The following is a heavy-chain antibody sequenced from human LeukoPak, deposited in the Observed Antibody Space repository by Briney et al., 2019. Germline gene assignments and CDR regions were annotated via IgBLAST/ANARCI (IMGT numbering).Heavy chain of an antibody. J-gene: IGHJ4*02. V-gene: IGHV3-23*01. CDR2: ISGSGGST. CDR1: GFKFKNYW. D-gene: IGHD3-10*01. Sequence: GGSLRLSCIVSGFKFKNYWMSWVRQAPGKGLEWVSAISGSGGSTYYADSVKGRFTISRDNSKNTLYLQMNSLRAEDTAVYYCAKAHGSGSYFVYWGQGTLVTVSS. CDR3: AKAHGSGSYFVY.